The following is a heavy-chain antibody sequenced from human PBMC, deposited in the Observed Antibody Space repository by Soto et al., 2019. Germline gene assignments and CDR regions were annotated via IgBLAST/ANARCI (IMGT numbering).Heavy chain of an antibody. CDR1: GFTFSSYG. CDR2: IWYDGSNK. CDR3: AREAYLNDWYFDL. V-gene: IGHV3-33*01. Sequence: QVQLVESGGGVVQPGRSLRLSCAASGFTFSSYGMHWVRQAPGKGLEWVAVIWYDGSNKYYADSVKGRFTISRDNSKNTLYLQMNRLRAEDTAVYYCAREAYLNDWYFDLWGRGTLVTVSS. J-gene: IGHJ2*01. D-gene: IGHD1-1*01.